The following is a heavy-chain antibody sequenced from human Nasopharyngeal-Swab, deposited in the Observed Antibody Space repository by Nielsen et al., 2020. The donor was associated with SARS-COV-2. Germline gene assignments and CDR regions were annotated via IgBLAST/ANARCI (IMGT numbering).Heavy chain of an antibody. CDR3: AKAYYDFWSGYYPLGY. V-gene: IGHV3-23*01. Sequence: VRQAPGKGLEWVSAISGSGVSTYYADSMKGRFTISRDNSKNTMYLQMNSLRAEDTAVYYCAKAYYDFWSGYYPLGYWGQGTLVTVSS. D-gene: IGHD3-3*01. J-gene: IGHJ4*02. CDR2: ISGSGVST.